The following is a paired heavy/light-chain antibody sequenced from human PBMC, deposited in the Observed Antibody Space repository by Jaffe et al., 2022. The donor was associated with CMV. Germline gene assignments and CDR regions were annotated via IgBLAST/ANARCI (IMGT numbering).Light chain of an antibody. Sequence: SYVLTQPPSVSVAPGKTARITCGGNNIGSKSVHWYQQKPGQAPVLVIYYDSDRPSGIPERFSGSNSGNTATLTISRVEAGDEADYYCQVWDSSSDHPLFGGGTKLTVL. CDR1: NIGSKS. V-gene: IGLV3-21*04. CDR3: QVWDSSSDHPL. J-gene: IGLJ2*01. CDR2: YDS.
Heavy chain of an antibody. CDR1: GFTFSDYY. Sequence: QVQLVESGGGLVKPGGSLRLSCAASGFTFSDYYMSWIRQAPGKGLEWVSYISSSSSYTNYADSVKGRFTISRDNAKNSLYLQMNSLRAEDTAVYYCARDSAAGPEGNYYYYYMDVWGKGTTVTVSS. CDR2: ISSSSSYT. D-gene: IGHD6-13*01. CDR3: ARDSAAGPEGNYYYYYMDV. J-gene: IGHJ6*03. V-gene: IGHV3-11*06.